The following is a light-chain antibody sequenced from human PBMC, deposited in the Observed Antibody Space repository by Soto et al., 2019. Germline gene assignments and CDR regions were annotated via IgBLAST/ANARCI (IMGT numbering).Light chain of an antibody. V-gene: IGLV2-8*01. CDR3: GSKAGSNKHVV. CDR1: SSDIGASNS. Sequence: QSALTQPPSASGSPGQSVTISCAGSSSDIGASNSVSWYQQHPGKAPKLLISEVTKRPSGVPDRFSGSKSGNTASLTVSGLQADDEADYYCGSKAGSNKHVVFGGWTKLTVL. J-gene: IGLJ2*01. CDR2: EVT.